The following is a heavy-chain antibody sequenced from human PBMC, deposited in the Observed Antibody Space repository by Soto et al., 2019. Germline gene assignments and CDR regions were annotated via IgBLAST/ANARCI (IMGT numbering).Heavy chain of an antibody. Sequence: QVQLQQWGAGLLKPSETLSLTCAVYGGSFSGYYWSWIRQPQGKGLEWIGEINHSGMTNYNPSRTSRVTTPVDPSKNQLSLKLSSVTAADTAVYYCARVGALGSTSCFDYWGQGTLVTVSS. D-gene: IGHD2-2*01. V-gene: IGHV4-34*01. CDR3: ARVGALGSTSCFDY. CDR2: INHSGMT. J-gene: IGHJ4*02. CDR1: GGSFSGYY.